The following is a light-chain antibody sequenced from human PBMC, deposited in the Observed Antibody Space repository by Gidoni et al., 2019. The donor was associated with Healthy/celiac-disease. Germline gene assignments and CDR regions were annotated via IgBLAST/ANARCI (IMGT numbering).Light chain of an antibody. CDR3: SSYTSSSTLVV. V-gene: IGLV2-14*01. CDR1: SSDVGGYNY. CDR2: DVS. J-gene: IGLJ2*01. Sequence: QSALTQPASVSGSPGQSITISCTGTSSDVGGYNYVSWSQQHPGKAPKLMIYDVSNRPSGVFNRFSGSKSGNTASLTISGLQAEDEADYYCSSYTSSSTLVVFGGGTKLTVL.